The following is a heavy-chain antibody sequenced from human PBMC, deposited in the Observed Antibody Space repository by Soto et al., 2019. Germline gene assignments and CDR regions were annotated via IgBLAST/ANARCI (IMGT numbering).Heavy chain of an antibody. D-gene: IGHD3-22*01. V-gene: IGHV3-33*01. CDR3: ARSRGYYDSSGYYFGY. Sequence: QVQLVESGGGVVQPGRSLRLSCAASGFTFSSYGMQWVRQAPGKGREWVAVIWYDGSNKYYADSVKGRFTISRDNSKNTLYLQMNSLRAEDTAVYYCARSRGYYDSSGYYFGYWGQGTLVTVSS. CDR1: GFTFSSYG. CDR2: IWYDGSNK. J-gene: IGHJ4*02.